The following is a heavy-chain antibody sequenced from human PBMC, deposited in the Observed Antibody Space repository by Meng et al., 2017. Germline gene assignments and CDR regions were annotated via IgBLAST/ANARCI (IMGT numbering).Heavy chain of an antibody. V-gene: IGHV3-30*04. J-gene: IGHJ6*02. Sequence: GGSLRLSCAASGFTFSSYEMNWVRQAPGKGLEWVAVISYDGSNKYYADSVKGRFTISRDNSKNTLYLQMNSLRAEDTAVYYCARDPNYYDSSGYYYFRGGYYYGMDVWGQGTTVTVSS. CDR1: GFTFSSYE. D-gene: IGHD3-22*01. CDR3: ARDPNYYDSSGYYYFRGGYYYGMDV. CDR2: ISYDGSNK.